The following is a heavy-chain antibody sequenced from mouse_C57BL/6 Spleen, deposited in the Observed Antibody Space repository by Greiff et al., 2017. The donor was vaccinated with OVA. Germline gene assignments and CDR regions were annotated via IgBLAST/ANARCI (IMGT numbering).Heavy chain of an antibody. V-gene: IGHV1-15*01. J-gene: IGHJ4*01. Sequence: VQLQQSGAELVRPGASVTLSCKASGYTFTDYEMHWVKQTPVHGLEWIGAIDPETGGTAYNQKFKGKAILTADKSSSTAYMELRSLTSEDSAVYYCTRPSYYYAMDYWGQGTSVTVSS. CDR1: GYTFTDYE. D-gene: IGHD2-10*02. CDR3: TRPSYYYAMDY. CDR2: IDPETGGT.